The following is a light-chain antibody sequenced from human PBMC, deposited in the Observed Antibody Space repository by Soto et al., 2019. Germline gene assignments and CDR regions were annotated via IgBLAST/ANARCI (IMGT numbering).Light chain of an antibody. J-gene: IGKJ5*01. CDR3: QQYNNWPYT. CDR1: QSVSSN. V-gene: IGKV3-15*01. CDR2: GAS. Sequence: EIVMTQSPATLSVSPGERATLSCRASQSVSSNLAWYQQKPGQTPRLLIYGASTRATGIPARFSGSGSGTXXXLTXSSLHSEDFAVYYCQQYNNWPYTFGQGTRLESK.